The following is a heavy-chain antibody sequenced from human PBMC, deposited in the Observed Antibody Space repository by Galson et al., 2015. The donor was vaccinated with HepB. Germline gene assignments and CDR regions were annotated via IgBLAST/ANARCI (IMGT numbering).Heavy chain of an antibody. CDR3: ARDHDHYSGSYHYFDY. D-gene: IGHD1-26*01. CDR2: IWYDGSNK. V-gene: IGHV3-33*01. J-gene: IGHJ4*02. CDR1: GFTFSSYG. Sequence: SLRLSCAASGFTFSSYGMHWVRQAPGKGLEWVAVIWYDGSNKYYADSVKGRFTISRDNSKNTLYLQMNSLRAEDTAVYYCARDHDHYSGSYHYFDYWGQGTLVTVSS.